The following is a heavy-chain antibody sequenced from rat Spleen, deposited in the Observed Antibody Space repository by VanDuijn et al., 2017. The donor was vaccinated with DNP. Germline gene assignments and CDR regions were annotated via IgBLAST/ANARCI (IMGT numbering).Heavy chain of an antibody. CDR3: ATGSNWFAY. J-gene: IGHJ3*01. V-gene: IGHV5-31*01. D-gene: IGHD5-1*01. CDR1: GFTFKNYW. Sequence: EVQLVESGGGLVQPGRSLKLSCVDSGFTFKNYWMTWISKVQGKGLEWIAYITSSGGNTYYPDSVKGRFTISRDNAKNTLYLQMNSLRSEDTATYYCATGSNWFAYWGQGTLVTVSS. CDR2: ITSSGGNT.